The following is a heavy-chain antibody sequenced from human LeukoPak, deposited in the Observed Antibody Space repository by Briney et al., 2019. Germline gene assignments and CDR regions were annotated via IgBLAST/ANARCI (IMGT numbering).Heavy chain of an antibody. V-gene: IGHV4-61*02. D-gene: IGHD6-13*01. CDR2: IYKNGDT. CDR3: ASRRSAQQPCYYYMDI. CDR1: GDSISSGYYF. Sequence: PSETLSLTCTVSGDSISSGYYFWSWIRQPAGKGLEWIGRIYKNGDTNYNPSLKSRVTISLDTSRNQFSLKLTSVTAADTAVYFCASRRSAQQPCYYYMDIWGKGTTVTVSS. J-gene: IGHJ6*03.